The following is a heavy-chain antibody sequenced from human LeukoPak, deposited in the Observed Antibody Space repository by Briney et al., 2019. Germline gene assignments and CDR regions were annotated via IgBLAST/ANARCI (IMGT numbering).Heavy chain of an antibody. CDR3: ATVVITGSFPDYFVT. V-gene: IGHV3-23*01. D-gene: IGHD2/OR15-2a*01. Sequence: PGGSLRLSCVASGFTFNNSPMSWVRQAPGKGLECVSAISGSGDNSPKTFYTDSVKGRFTISRDNSKSTLYLQMNSLRAEDTAFYYCATVVITGSFPDYFVTWGQGTLVSVAS. CDR2: ISGSGDNSPKT. J-gene: IGHJ4*02. CDR1: GFTFNNSP.